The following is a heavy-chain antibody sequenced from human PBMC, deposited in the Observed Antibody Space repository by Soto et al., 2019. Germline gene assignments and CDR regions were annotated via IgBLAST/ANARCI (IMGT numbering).Heavy chain of an antibody. Sequence: QVQLVESGGGVVQPGRSLRLSCAASGFTFSSYAMHWVRLAPGKGLEWVTIISYDGVNKYYADSVKGRFTISRDNSKNTLYLEMNSLRAEDTAVYYCARDQQYYRLRYFAWLLYEPLDIWGQGTMVTVSS. J-gene: IGHJ3*02. CDR1: GFTFSSYA. CDR3: ARDQQYYRLRYFAWLLYEPLDI. D-gene: IGHD3-9*01. V-gene: IGHV3-30*04. CDR2: ISYDGVNK.